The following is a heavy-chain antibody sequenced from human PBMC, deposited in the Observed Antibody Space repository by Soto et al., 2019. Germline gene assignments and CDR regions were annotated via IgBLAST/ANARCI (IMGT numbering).Heavy chain of an antibody. J-gene: IGHJ6*02. CDR1: GFSISSNY. CDR3: ARKPPSAIQGWAFGMDV. D-gene: IGHD2-21*01. Sequence: ELQLVETGGGLIQTGGSVRLSCAASGFSISSNYIAWVRQPPGKGLEWVSTTFSGGNTEYAASVKGRCSISRDNYKNTLYLQMDNLRVEYTAVYYCARKPPSAIQGWAFGMDVWGQGTTVSVSS. CDR2: TFSGGNT. V-gene: IGHV3-53*02.